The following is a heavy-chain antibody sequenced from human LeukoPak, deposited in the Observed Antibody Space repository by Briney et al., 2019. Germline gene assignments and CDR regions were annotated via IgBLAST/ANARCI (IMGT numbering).Heavy chain of an antibody. CDR2: INDSGGRA. J-gene: IGHJ4*02. Sequence: PGGSLRLSGAAPGFTFSSSAMSWVRQAPGKGLEWVSTINDSGGRAYYADSVKGRFTVSRDRSKNTLFLQMNSLRAEDTAVYYCASLYSNYDDYWGQGTLVTVSS. CDR3: ASLYSNYDDY. D-gene: IGHD4-11*01. V-gene: IGHV3-23*01. CDR1: GFTFSSSA.